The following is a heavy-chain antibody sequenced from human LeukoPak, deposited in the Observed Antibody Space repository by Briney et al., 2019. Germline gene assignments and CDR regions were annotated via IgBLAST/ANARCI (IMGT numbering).Heavy chain of an antibody. CDR3: ARDVGDYGDSNWFDP. Sequence: GRSLRLSCAASGFTFSSYAMHWVRQAPGKGLEWVAVISYDGSNKYYADSVKGRFTISRDNSKNTLYLQMNSLRAEDTAVYYCARDVGDYGDSNWFDPWGQGTLVTVSS. D-gene: IGHD4-17*01. J-gene: IGHJ5*02. CDR1: GFTFSSYA. V-gene: IGHV3-30*04. CDR2: ISYDGSNK.